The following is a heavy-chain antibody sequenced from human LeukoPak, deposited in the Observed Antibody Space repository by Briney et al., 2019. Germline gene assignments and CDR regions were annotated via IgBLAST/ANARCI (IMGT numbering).Heavy chain of an antibody. D-gene: IGHD5-18*01. V-gene: IGHV3-23*01. CDR1: GFTFSNYA. Sequence: PGGSPRLSCAASGFTFSNYAMGWVRQAPGKGLEWVSGISGSGVGTYYADSVKGRFTISRDNSKNTLYLQMNSLRAEDTAVYHCAKVGYSYGVDYWGQGTLVTVSS. J-gene: IGHJ4*02. CDR3: AKVGYSYGVDY. CDR2: ISGSGVGT.